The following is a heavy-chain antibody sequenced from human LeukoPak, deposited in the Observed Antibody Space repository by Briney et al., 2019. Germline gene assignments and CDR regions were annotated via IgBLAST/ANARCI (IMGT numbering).Heavy chain of an antibody. D-gene: IGHD1-26*01. CDR1: GFTFSTYG. CDR2: KRFDGSVE. Sequence: GGSLRLSCVASGFTFSTYGMHWFRLAPGKGLEWVAFKRFDGSVEHFADSVKGRFTISRDNAKNSLYLQMNSLRVEDTAVYYCTRDEEGASREFDYWGQGALVTVSS. CDR3: TRDEEGASREFDY. J-gene: IGHJ4*02. V-gene: IGHV3-30*02.